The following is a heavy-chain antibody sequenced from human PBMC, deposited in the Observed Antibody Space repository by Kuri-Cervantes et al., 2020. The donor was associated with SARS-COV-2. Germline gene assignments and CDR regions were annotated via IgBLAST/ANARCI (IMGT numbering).Heavy chain of an antibody. CDR3: ARGGMVRFLYY. J-gene: IGHJ4*02. V-gene: IGHV4-34*01. CDR1: GGSFSGYY. Sequence: SQTLSLTCAVHGGSFSGYYWSWIRQPPGKGLEWIGEINHSGSTNYNPSLKSRVTISVDTSKNQFSLKLSPVTAADTAVYYCARGGMVRFLYYWGQGTLVTVSS. CDR2: INHSGST. D-gene: IGHD3-3*01.